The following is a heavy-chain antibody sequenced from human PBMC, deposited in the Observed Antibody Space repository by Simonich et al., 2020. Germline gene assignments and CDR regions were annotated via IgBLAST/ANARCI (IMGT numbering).Heavy chain of an antibody. J-gene: IGHJ4*02. CDR3: ARTNTMRELDTMVRGVDYFDY. V-gene: IGHV1-69*06. D-gene: IGHD3-10*01. Sequence: QVQLVQSGAEVKKPGSSVKVSCKASGGTFSSYAISWVRQAPGQGLEWIEEHLPILGKANYARKFQCRGTITADKSTRTAYMELSSLRSEDTAVYYCARTNTMRELDTMVRGVDYFDYWGQGTLVTVSS. CDR1: GGTFSSYA. CDR2: HLPILGKA.